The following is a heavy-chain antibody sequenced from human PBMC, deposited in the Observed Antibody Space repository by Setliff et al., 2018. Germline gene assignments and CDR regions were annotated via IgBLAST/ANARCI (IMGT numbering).Heavy chain of an antibody. D-gene: IGHD3-3*01. Sequence: GGSLRLSCAASGFPFSTYWLNWVRQAPGKGLEWAANIKQDGSEKYYVDSVKGRFTIARDNAKNSLYLQMNSLRVEDTAVYYCARDVFDFRTGQAGPWGQGTLVTVSS. CDR1: GFPFSTYW. CDR3: ARDVFDFRTGQAGP. CDR2: IKQDGSEK. V-gene: IGHV3-7*01. J-gene: IGHJ5*02.